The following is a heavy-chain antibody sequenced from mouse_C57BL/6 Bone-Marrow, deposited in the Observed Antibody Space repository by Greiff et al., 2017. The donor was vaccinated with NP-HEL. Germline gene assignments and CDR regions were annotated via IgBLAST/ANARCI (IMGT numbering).Heavy chain of an antibody. CDR3: LYYDYDWYFDV. V-gene: IGHV1-15*01. D-gene: IGHD2-4*01. CDR1: GYTFTDYE. J-gene: IGHJ1*03. Sequence: VQLVQSGAELVRPGASVTLSCKASGYTFTDYEMHWVKQTPVHGLEWIGAIDPETGGTAYNQKFKGKAILTAAKSSSTAYMELRSLTSEDSAVYYCLYYDYDWYFDVWGTGTTVTVSS. CDR2: IDPETGGT.